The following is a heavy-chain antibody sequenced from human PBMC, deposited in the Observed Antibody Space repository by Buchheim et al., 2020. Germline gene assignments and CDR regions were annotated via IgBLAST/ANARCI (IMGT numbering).Heavy chain of an antibody. V-gene: IGHV3-33*01. D-gene: IGHD3-22*01. CDR1: GFTFSSYG. J-gene: IGHJ4*02. CDR2: IWFDGSYK. Sequence: QVQLVESGGGVVQPGRSLRLSCAASGFTFSSYGMHWVRQAPGKGLEWVAVIWFDGSYKYYADSVKGRFTISRDNSKNTLYLQMNSLRAEDTAVYYCARDRAPEQWLSLGYFDYWGQGTL. CDR3: ARDRAPEQWLSLGYFDY.